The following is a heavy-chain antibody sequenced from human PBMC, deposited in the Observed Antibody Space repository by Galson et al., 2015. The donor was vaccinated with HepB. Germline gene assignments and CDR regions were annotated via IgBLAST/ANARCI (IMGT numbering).Heavy chain of an antibody. CDR1: GFTFSSYS. CDR2: ISSSSSNI. Sequence: SLRLSCAASGFTFSSYSMNWVRQAPRKGLEWVSYISSSSSNIYYADSVKGRFTISRDNAKNSLYLQMNSLRAEDTAVYYCARDSHGSTWSYYWGQGTLVTVSS. J-gene: IGHJ4*02. V-gene: IGHV3-48*04. D-gene: IGHD6-13*01. CDR3: ARDSHGSTWSYY.